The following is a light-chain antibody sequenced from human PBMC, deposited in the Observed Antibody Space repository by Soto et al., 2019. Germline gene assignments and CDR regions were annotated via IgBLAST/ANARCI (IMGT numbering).Light chain of an antibody. Sequence: DIQMTQSPSTLSGSVGDRVTITCGASQTISSWLAWYQQKPGEAPKLLIYDASALPRGVPSRFSGSGYGTKFNLTIASLQPDDFATYYCQHYNSYSEAFGQGTKVDIK. CDR3: QHYNSYSEA. V-gene: IGKV1-5*01. CDR2: DAS. CDR1: QTISSW. J-gene: IGKJ1*01.